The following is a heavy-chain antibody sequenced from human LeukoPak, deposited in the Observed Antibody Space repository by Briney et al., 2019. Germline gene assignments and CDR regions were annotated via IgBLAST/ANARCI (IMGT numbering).Heavy chain of an antibody. CDR3: ARVDPGGYYYDSSGYYPFDY. D-gene: IGHD3-22*01. Sequence: GASVKVSCKASGGTFSSYAISWVRQAPGQGLEWMGRIIPIFGTANYAQKFQGRVTITADESTSTAYMELSSLRSEGTAVYYCARVDPGGYYYDSSGYYPFDYWGQGTLVTVSS. V-gene: IGHV1-69*15. J-gene: IGHJ4*02. CDR2: IIPIFGTA. CDR1: GGTFSSYA.